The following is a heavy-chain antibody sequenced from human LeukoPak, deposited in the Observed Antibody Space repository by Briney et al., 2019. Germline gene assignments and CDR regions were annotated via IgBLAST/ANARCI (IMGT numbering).Heavy chain of an antibody. CDR3: ARASEQRPFDL. CDR2: IKSDGSSA. CDR1: GFTFSMYY. D-gene: IGHD6-25*01. Sequence: PGGSLRLSCAASGFTFSMYYMHWGRQAPGKGLVWVSYIKSDGSSANYADSVRGRFTISRDNAKNTVDLQMNSLRAEDTAVYYCARASEQRPFDLWGQGTLVTVSS. V-gene: IGHV3-74*01. J-gene: IGHJ5*02.